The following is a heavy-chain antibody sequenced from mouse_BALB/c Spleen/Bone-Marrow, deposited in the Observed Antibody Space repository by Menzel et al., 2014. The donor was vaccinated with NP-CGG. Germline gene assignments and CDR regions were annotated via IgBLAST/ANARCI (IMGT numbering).Heavy chain of an antibody. Sequence: VKLVESGPGLVAPSQSLSLTCTVSGFSLTTYGIHWVRQSPGKGLEWLGVIWAGGTTIYNSALMSRLSISKDTSKSQVFLKMNSLQTDDTAMYYCAREGAYYRYIDYWGQGTTLTVSS. J-gene: IGHJ2*01. V-gene: IGHV2-9*02. CDR1: GFSLTTYG. CDR3: AREGAYYRYIDY. CDR2: IWAGGTT. D-gene: IGHD2-14*01.